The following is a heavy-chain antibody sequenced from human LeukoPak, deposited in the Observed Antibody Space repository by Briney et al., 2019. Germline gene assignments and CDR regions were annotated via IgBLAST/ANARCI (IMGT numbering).Heavy chain of an antibody. Sequence: GASVKVSCKASGYTFTSYYMHWVRQAPGQGREWMGIINPSGGSTSYVQKFQGRVTMTRDTSTSIVYMELSSLRSEDTAVYYCARVHRLDSSGWHWGQGTLVTVSS. D-gene: IGHD6-19*01. CDR2: INPSGGST. CDR3: ARVHRLDSSGWH. J-gene: IGHJ4*02. V-gene: IGHV1-46*01. CDR1: GYTFTSYY.